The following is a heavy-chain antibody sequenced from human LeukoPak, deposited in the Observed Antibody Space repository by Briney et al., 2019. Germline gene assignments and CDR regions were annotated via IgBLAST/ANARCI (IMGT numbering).Heavy chain of an antibody. CDR1: GFTFDDYA. V-gene: IGHV3-9*01. CDR3: AKDMGPSRRDYFQH. CDR2: ISWNSGSI. Sequence: GGSLRLSCAASGFTFDDYAMHWVRQAPGKGLEWVSGISWNSGSIGYADSVKGRFTISRDNAKNSLYLQMNSLRAEDTAVYYCAKDMGPSRRDYFQHWGQGTLVTVSS. J-gene: IGHJ1*01.